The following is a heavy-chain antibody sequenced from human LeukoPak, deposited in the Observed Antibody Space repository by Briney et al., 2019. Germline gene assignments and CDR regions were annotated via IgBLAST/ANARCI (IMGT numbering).Heavy chain of an antibody. CDR2: INPNSGGT. Sequence: ASVKVSCKASGYTFTHNYIHWVRQAPGQGLEWMGWINPNSGGTNSAQRFQGRVTMTRDTSISTAYMDLSSLRSDDTAVYYCARDYGGNARFDPWGQGTLVTVSS. CDR3: ARDYGGNARFDP. CDR1: GYTFTHNY. J-gene: IGHJ5*02. D-gene: IGHD4-23*01. V-gene: IGHV1-2*02.